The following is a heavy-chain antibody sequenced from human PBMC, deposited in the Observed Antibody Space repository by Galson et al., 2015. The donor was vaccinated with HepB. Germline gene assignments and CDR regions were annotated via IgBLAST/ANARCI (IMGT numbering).Heavy chain of an antibody. CDR3: VKGWLNY. D-gene: IGHD5-12*01. Sequence: SLRLSCAASGFTFSNYDMGWARHAPGKGLEWVSGISGNGVQTYYADSVKGRFSISRDNSKDTLYLQMNSLRAEDTAVYYCVKGWLNYWGQGTLVTVSS. V-gene: IGHV3-23*01. CDR1: GFTFSNYD. J-gene: IGHJ4*02. CDR2: ISGNGVQT.